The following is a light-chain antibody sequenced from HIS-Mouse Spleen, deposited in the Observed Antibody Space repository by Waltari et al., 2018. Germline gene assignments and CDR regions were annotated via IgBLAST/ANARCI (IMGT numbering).Light chain of an antibody. J-gene: IGLJ2*01. Sequence: SYELTQPPSVSVSPGQKARITCSGVALPKKYAYWYQQKSGQAPVLVIYEDSKRPAGIPERFSGSSSGTMATLTISGAQVEDEADYYCYSTDSSGNHRVFGGGTKLTVL. CDR2: EDS. CDR3: YSTDSSGNHRV. CDR1: ALPKKY. V-gene: IGLV3-10*01.